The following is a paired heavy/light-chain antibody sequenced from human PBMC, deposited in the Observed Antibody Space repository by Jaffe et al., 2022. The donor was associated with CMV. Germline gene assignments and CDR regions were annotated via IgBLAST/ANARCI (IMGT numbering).Heavy chain of an antibody. CDR3: ARARNWPYSSSWYPTPDY. Sequence: EVQLVESGGGLVKPGGSLRLSCAASGFTFSSYSMNWVRQAPGKGLEWVSSISSSSSYIYYADSVKGRFTISRDNAKNSLYLQMNSLRAEDTAVYYCARARNWPYSSSWYPTPDYWGQGTLVTVSS. CDR2: ISSSSSYI. V-gene: IGHV3-21*01. CDR1: GFTFSSYS. J-gene: IGHJ4*02. D-gene: IGHD6-13*01.
Light chain of an antibody. V-gene: IGKV2-30*02. CDR2: KVS. Sequence: DVVMTQSPLSLPVTLGQPASISCRSSQSLVHSDGNTYLNWFQQRPGQSPRRLIYKVSNRDSGVPDRFSGSGSGTDFTLKISRVEAEDVGVYYCMQGTHWPPTFGQGTKLEIK. J-gene: IGKJ2*01. CDR3: MQGTHWPPT. CDR1: QSLVHSDGNTY.